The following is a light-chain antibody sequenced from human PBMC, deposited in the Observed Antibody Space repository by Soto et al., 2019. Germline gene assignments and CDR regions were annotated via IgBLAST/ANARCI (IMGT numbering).Light chain of an antibody. J-gene: IGKJ4*01. CDR1: QGIRND. CDR3: LQDYNYPLT. V-gene: IGKV1-6*01. CDR2: AAS. Sequence: AIQMTQSPSSLSASVGARVTITCRASQGIRNDLGWYQQKPGKAPKLLIYAASSLQSGITSTFSVSGSGTDFTLTISSLQPEDFATYYCLQDYNYPLTFGGGTKVEIK.